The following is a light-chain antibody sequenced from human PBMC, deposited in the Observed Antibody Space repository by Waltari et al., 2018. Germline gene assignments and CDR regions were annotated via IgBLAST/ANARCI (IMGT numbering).Light chain of an antibody. CDR2: GKN. Sequence: SSELTQDPAVSVALGQTVRITCQGDSLRSYYASWYQQKPGQAHVLVIYGKNNRPSGIPDRFSGSSSGNTASLTITGAQAEDEADYYCNSRDSSGNPYVFGTGTKVTVL. CDR1: SLRSYY. CDR3: NSRDSSGNPYV. V-gene: IGLV3-19*01. J-gene: IGLJ1*01.